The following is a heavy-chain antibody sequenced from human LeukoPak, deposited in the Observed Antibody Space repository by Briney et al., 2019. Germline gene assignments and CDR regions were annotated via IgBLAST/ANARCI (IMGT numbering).Heavy chain of an antibody. Sequence: GGSLRLSCAASGFTFSNHWLHWVRQAPGKGLEWMAVIIYDGSNKNYADSVKGRFTISRDNSRNTLYMKMNSLRVEDTAVYYCARGVGETLSGWTLDYWGHGTLVAVSS. J-gene: IGHJ4*01. D-gene: IGHD6-19*01. CDR3: ARGVGETLSGWTLDY. CDR2: IIYDGSNK. CDR1: GFTFSNHW. V-gene: IGHV3-30*03.